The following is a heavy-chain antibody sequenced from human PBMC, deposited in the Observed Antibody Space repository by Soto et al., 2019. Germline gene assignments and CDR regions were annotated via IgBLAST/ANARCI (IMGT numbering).Heavy chain of an antibody. CDR2: ISGSGDST. V-gene: IGHV3-23*01. Sequence: PGGSLRLSCAASGFTFRTYAMSWVRLAPGKGLEWVSCISGSGDSTFFADSVKGRFTISRNNSKNTVYLQRNSLRAEDTAVYYCAKVDAGMMTGFGIAMDVWGKGTTVTVSS. CDR1: GFTFRTYA. D-gene: IGHD3-9*01. J-gene: IGHJ6*03. CDR3: AKVDAGMMTGFGIAMDV.